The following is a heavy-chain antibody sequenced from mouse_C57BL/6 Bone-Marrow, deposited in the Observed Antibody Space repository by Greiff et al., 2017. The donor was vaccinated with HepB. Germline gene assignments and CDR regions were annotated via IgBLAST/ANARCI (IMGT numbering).Heavy chain of an antibody. Sequence: VQLQQPGAELVKPGASVKMSCKASGYTFTSYWMHWVKQRPGQGLEWIGYINPSSGYTKYNQKFKDKATLTADKSSSTAYMQLSSLTYEDSAVYYCARFYYAMDYWGQGTSVTVSS. V-gene: IGHV1-7*01. CDR2: INPSSGYT. J-gene: IGHJ4*01. CDR3: ARFYYAMDY. CDR1: GYTFTSYW.